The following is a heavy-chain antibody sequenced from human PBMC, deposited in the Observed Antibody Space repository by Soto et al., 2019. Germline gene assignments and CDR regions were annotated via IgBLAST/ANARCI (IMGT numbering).Heavy chain of an antibody. J-gene: IGHJ5*02. Sequence: SETLSLTCTVSGGSISSYYWSWIRQHPGKGLEWIGYIYYSGSTYYNPSLKSRVTISVDTSKNQFSLKLSSVTAADTAVYYCAREYTYGSEKLNWFDPWGQGTLVTVSS. CDR1: GGSISSYY. CDR2: IYYSGST. CDR3: AREYTYGSEKLNWFDP. V-gene: IGHV4-59*06. D-gene: IGHD3-10*01.